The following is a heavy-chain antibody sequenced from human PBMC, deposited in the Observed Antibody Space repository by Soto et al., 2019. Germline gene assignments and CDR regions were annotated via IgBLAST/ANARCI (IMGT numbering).Heavy chain of an antibody. CDR1: GFTFSSYG. CDR2: ISYDGSNK. Sequence: QVQLVESGGGVVQPGRSLRLSCAASGFTFSSYGMNWVRQAPGKGLEWVAVISYDGSNKYYADSVKGRFTISRDSSKNMLYLQRNSLRAEDPAVYYCAKEDSSSWHYYYGMDVWGQGTTVTVSS. D-gene: IGHD6-13*01. CDR3: AKEDSSSWHYYYGMDV. J-gene: IGHJ6*02. V-gene: IGHV3-30*18.